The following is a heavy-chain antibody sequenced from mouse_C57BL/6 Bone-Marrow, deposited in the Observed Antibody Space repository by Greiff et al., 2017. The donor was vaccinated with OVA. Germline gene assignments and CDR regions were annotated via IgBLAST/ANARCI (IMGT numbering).Heavy chain of an antibody. CDR1: GYTFTSYW. J-gene: IGHJ3*01. CDR3: APGHYEGWFAY. Sequence: QVQLQQPGAELVKPGASVKLSCKASGYTFTSYWMHWVKLRPGQGLEWIGMIHPNSGSTNYNEKFKSKATLTVDKSSSTAYMQLSSLTSEDSAVYYCAPGHYEGWFAYWGQGTLVTVSA. D-gene: IGHD2-4*01. CDR2: IHPNSGST. V-gene: IGHV1-64*01.